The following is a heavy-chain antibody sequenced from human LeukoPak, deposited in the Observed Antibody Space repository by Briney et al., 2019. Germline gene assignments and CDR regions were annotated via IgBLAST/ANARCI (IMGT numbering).Heavy chain of an antibody. CDR3: AKTRGYCSGGACYSDY. CDR2: ISGSGDST. CDR1: GLSFSSYA. D-gene: IGHD2-15*01. J-gene: IGHJ4*02. Sequence: KSGGSLRLSCAASGLSFSSYAMSWVRQAPGKGLEWVSGISGSGDSTYYADSVKGRFTISRDNSKNTLYLQMSSLRAEDTAVYYCAKTRGYCSGGACYSDYWGQGTLVTVSS. V-gene: IGHV3-23*01.